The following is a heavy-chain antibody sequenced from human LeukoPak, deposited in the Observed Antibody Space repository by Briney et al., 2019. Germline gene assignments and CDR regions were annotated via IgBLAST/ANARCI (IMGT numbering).Heavy chain of an antibody. CDR3: ARGTEMIAAARKNYMDV. CDR2: ISYDGSNK. J-gene: IGHJ6*03. Sequence: AGRSLRLSCAASGFTFSSYGMHWVRQAPGKGLEWVAVISYDGSNKYYADSVKGRFTISRDNSKNTLYLQMNSLRAEDTAVYYCARGTEMIAAARKNYMDVWGKGTTVTVSS. V-gene: IGHV3-30*03. CDR1: GFTFSSYG. D-gene: IGHD6-13*01.